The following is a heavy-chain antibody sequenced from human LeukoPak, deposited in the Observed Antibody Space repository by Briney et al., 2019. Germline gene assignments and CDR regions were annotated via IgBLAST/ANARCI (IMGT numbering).Heavy chain of an antibody. J-gene: IGHJ2*01. CDR1: GFTFSSYE. V-gene: IGHV3-48*03. D-gene: IGHD2-8*01. Sequence: GGSLRLSCVASGFTFSSYEMNWVRQAPGKGLEWVSYTSSSGSTRYYADSVKGRFTISRDNAKNSLYLQMNSLRAEDTAVYYCARDKGVSVYRYFDLWGRGTLVIVSS. CDR3: ARDKGVSVYRYFDL. CDR2: TSSSGSTR.